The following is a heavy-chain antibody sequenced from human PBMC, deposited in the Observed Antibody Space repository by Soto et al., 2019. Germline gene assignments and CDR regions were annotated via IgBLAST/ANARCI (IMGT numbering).Heavy chain of an antibody. V-gene: IGHV3-21*01. J-gene: IGHJ4*02. CDR1: GFTFNTYG. D-gene: IGHD3-22*01. Sequence: PGGSLRLSCSASGFTFNTYGMHWVRQAPGKGLEWVSAISANGQGIYYADSVKGRFTISRDNAENSLYLQVISLRAEDTAVYYCARGGTSMIVAKNFDYWGQGTLVTVSS. CDR3: ARGGTSMIVAKNFDY. CDR2: ISANGQGI.